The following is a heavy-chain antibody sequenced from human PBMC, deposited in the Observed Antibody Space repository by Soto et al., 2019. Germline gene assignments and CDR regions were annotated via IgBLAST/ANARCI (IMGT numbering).Heavy chain of an antibody. CDR1: GFTFSDYY. D-gene: IGHD3-9*01. Sequence: GGSLRLSCAASGFTFSDYYMSWIRQAPGKGLEWVSSITGSSSYMYYADSVKGRFTISRDNANNSLYLQMNSLRAEDTAVYYCARDFIYDILTEGFDPWGQGTLVTVSS. J-gene: IGHJ5*02. V-gene: IGHV3-11*06. CDR2: ITGSSSYM. CDR3: ARDFIYDILTEGFDP.